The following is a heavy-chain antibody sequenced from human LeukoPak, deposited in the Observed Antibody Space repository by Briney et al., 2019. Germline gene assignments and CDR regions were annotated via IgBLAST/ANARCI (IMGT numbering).Heavy chain of an antibody. D-gene: IGHD3-3*01. V-gene: IGHV1-2*02. CDR3: ARDLARQHDFWSGLAHKKHAFDI. CDR2: INPNSGGT. J-gene: IGHJ3*02. Sequence: ASVKVSCKASGYTFTGYYMHWVRQAPGQGLEWMGWINPNSGGTNYAQKFQGRVTMTRDTSISTAYMELSRLRSDDTAVYYCARDLARQHDFWSGLAHKKHAFDIWGQGTMVTVSS. CDR1: GYTFTGYY.